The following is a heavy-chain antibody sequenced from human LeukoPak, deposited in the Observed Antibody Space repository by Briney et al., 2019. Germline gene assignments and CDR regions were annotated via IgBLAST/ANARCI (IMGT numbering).Heavy chain of an antibody. CDR1: RFTFDDYN. CDR2: INWNGGSS. Sequence: AGSLRLTCAASRFTFDDYNMSRLPHAPGKELKWVTNINWNGGSSGCADSVKGRFTISRDNAKNSLYLQMNSLRAEDTALYYCARDSCSSTSCPGVYWGQGTLVTVSS. D-gene: IGHD2-2*01. CDR3: ARDSCSSTSCPGVY. J-gene: IGHJ4*02. V-gene: IGHV3-20*04.